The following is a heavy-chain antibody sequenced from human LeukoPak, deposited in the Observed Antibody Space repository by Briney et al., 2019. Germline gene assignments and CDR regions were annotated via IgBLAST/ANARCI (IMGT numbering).Heavy chain of an antibody. V-gene: IGHV3-23*01. J-gene: IGHJ4*02. CDR2: ITGSVSNT. D-gene: IGHD3-3*01. CDR3: TKVDPYDFWSGY. CDR1: GGSVTDYS. Sequence: ETLSLTCTVSGGSVTDYSWSWVRQAPGKGQEWVSTITGSVSNTYYADSVKGRFTISRDNSKHTLYLQMNSMRVEDTAVYYCTKVDPYDFWSGYWGQGTLVTVSS.